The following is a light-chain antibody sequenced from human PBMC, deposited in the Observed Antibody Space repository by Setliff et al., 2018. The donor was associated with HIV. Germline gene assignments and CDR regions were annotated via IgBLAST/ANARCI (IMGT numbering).Light chain of an antibody. V-gene: IGLV2-23*02. Sequence: QSAMAQPASVSGSPGQSITISCSGTTSDIGSYNLVSWYQQHPGRATKLIIYGVNKRPAEVSPRFSASNSGDTASLTISELQAEDEADYYCCSYRGDTILHVFGSGTKVTVL. CDR2: GVN. CDR3: CSYRGDTILHV. CDR1: TSDIGSYNL. J-gene: IGLJ1*01.